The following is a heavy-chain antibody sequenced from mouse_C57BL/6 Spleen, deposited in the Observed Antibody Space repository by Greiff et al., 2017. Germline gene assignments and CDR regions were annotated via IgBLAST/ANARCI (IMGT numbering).Heavy chain of an antibody. CDR2: IWSGGST. J-gene: IGHJ4*01. V-gene: IGHV2-2*01. CDR3: ARTSVYGYDDYYAMDY. Sequence: VQLQQSGPGLVQPSQSLSITCTVSGFSLTSYGVHWVRQSPGKGLEWLGVIWSGGSTDSNAAFISRLSISKDNSKSQVFFKMNSLQADDTAIYYCARTSVYGYDDYYAMDYWGQGTSVTVSS. CDR1: GFSLTSYG. D-gene: IGHD2-2*01.